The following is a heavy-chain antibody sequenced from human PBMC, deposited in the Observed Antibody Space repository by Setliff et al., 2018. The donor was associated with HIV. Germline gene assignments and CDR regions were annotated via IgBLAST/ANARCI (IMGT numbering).Heavy chain of an antibody. CDR2: IYYSGST. Sequence: PSETLSLTCTVSGGSISSYYWSWIRQPPGKGLEWIGYIYYSGSTNYNPSLKSRVTISVDTSKNQFSLKLSSVTAADTAVYYCARQSIAVAGTDWFDPWGQGTLVTVSS. CDR1: GGSISSYY. V-gene: IGHV4-59*08. CDR3: ARQSIAVAGTDWFDP. D-gene: IGHD6-19*01. J-gene: IGHJ5*02.